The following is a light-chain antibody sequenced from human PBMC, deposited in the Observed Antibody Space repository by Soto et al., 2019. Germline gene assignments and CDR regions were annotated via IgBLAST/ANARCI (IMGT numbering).Light chain of an antibody. Sequence: ETVMTQSPATLSVSPGEIATLSCSRSQSVNSNLAWYQQKPGQAPRLLFFGASIRATGIPDRFSGSGSGTDFTLTISRLEPEDFAVYYCQQYGSSPPWTFGQGIKVDIK. J-gene: IGKJ1*01. CDR1: QSVNSN. V-gene: IGKV3-20*01. CDR3: QQYGSSPPWT. CDR2: GAS.